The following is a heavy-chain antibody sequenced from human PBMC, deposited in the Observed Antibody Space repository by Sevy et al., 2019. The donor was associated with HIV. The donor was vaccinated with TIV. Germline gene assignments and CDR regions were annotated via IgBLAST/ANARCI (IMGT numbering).Heavy chain of an antibody. Sequence: GGSLRLSCAASGFTFSDYWMTWVRQAPGKGLESISCINFSGDVIHYTDSVKGRFTISRDNAKKSLSLEMNSLRADDKAIYYCARIPSPQLGWYFGMDVWGRGTTVTVSS. V-gene: IGHV3-11*01. D-gene: IGHD1-1*01. CDR1: GFTFSDYW. CDR3: ARIPSPQLGWYFGMDV. J-gene: IGHJ6*02. CDR2: INFSGDVI.